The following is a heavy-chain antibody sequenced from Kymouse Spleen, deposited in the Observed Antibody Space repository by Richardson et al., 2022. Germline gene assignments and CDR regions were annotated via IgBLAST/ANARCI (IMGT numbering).Heavy chain of an antibody. CDR1: GGSFSGYY. V-gene: IGHV4-34*01. Sequence: QVQLQQWGAGLLKPSETLSLTCAVYGGSFSGYYWSWIRQPPGKGLEWIGEINHSGSTNYNPSLKSRVTISVDTSKNQFSLKLSSVTAADTAVYYCARAYGDYVGNWFDPWGQGTLVTVSS. D-gene: IGHD4-17*01. CDR3: ARAYGDYVGNWFDP. CDR2: INHSGST. J-gene: IGHJ5*02.